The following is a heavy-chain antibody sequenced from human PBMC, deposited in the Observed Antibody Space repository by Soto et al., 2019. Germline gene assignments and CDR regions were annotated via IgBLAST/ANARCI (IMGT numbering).Heavy chain of an antibody. D-gene: IGHD3-22*01. CDR1: GYTFSSYG. J-gene: IGHJ4*02. Sequence: AAVKVSCKASGYTFSSYGISWVRQAPGQGLEWMGWISAYNGNPNYAQKLQGRVTLTTDISTTTAYMELRSLRSDDTAVYYCARVPYYYDTSGYYSWDQGTLVTVSS. V-gene: IGHV1-18*04. CDR3: ARVPYYYDTSGYYS. CDR2: ISAYNGNP.